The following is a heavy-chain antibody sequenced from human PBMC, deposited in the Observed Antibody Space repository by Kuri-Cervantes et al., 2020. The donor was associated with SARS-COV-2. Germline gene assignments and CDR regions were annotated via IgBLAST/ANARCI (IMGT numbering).Heavy chain of an antibody. CDR3: AKDLGDYGMDV. V-gene: IGHV3-23*03. J-gene: IGHJ6*02. CDR1: GFTFSSYA. Sequence: LSLTCAASGFTFSSYAMSWVRQAPGKGLEWVSVIYSGGSSTYYADSVKGRFTISRDNSKNTLYPQMNSLRAEDTAVYYCAKDLGDYGMDVWGQGTTVTVSS. CDR2: IYSGGSST. D-gene: IGHD3-16*01.